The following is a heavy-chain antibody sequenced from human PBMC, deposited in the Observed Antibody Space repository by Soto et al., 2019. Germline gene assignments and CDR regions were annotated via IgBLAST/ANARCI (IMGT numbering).Heavy chain of an antibody. Sequence: QLVESGGGLVQPGGSLRLSCEASGFTFSSYDMHWVRQVTGKGLEWVSAIGTASDTYYQGSVKGRFTISRENVKNFLYLQMDNLGAEDTALYYCTRGFFAAFDYCDQGALVTVSS. D-gene: IGHD3-3*01. CDR2: IGTASDT. CDR1: GFTFSSYD. CDR3: TRGFFAAFDY. J-gene: IGHJ4*01. V-gene: IGHV3-13*01.